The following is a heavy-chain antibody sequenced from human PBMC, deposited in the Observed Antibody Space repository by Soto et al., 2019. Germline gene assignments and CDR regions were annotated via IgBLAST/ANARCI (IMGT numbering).Heavy chain of an antibody. Sequence: QVQLQESGPGLVKPSQTLSLTCTVSGGSISSGGYYWSWIRQHPGKVLEWIGYIYYSGSTYYNPSLKSRVTISLDTSKNQFSLKLSSVTAADTAVYYCARVCGGDCHYGMDVWGQGTTVTVSS. CDR3: ARVCGGDCHYGMDV. V-gene: IGHV4-31*03. CDR1: GGSISSGGYY. CDR2: IYYSGST. D-gene: IGHD2-21*02. J-gene: IGHJ6*02.